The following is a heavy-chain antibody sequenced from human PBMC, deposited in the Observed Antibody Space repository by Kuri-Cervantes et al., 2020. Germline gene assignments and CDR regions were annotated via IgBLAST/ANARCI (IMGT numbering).Heavy chain of an antibody. CDR2: ISSSSSYI. CDR1: GFTFSSYS. V-gene: IGHV3-21*01. D-gene: IGHD3-10*01. CDR3: ARGVVQGVIYYYYYMDV. J-gene: IGHJ6*03. Sequence: GESLKISCAASGFTFSSYSMNWVRQAPGKGLEWVSSISSSSSYIYYADSVKGRFTISRDNAKNSLYLQMNSLRAEDTAVYYCARGVVQGVIYYYYYMDVWGKGTTVTVSS.